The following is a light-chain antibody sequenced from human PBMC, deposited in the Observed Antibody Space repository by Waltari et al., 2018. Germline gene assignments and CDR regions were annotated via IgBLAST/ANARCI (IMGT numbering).Light chain of an antibody. CDR2: GAS. Sequence: VLLTQSPASLSVSPGDTVILSCRASQSVRTNLVWSQQKACQAPRTLIYGASTRASGVRSRFSGRGSETDFTLIISSLQSEDAAVYFCQQYYVWPPITFGGGTKLEI. CDR3: QQYYVWPPIT. V-gene: IGKV3-15*01. CDR1: QSVRTN. J-gene: IGKJ4*01.